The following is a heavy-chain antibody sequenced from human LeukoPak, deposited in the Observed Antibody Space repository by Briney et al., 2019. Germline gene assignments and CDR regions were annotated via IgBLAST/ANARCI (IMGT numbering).Heavy chain of an antibody. J-gene: IGHJ4*02. Sequence: GGSLGLSCAASGFTFSSNAMHWVRQAPGKGLEWVAVISYDGSNKYYADSVKGRFTISRDNSKNTLYLQMNSLRAEDTAVYYCASPLIVGATTGYFDYWGQGTLVTVSS. CDR1: GFTFSSNA. CDR3: ASPLIVGATTGYFDY. CDR2: ISYDGSNK. V-gene: IGHV3-30-3*01. D-gene: IGHD1-26*01.